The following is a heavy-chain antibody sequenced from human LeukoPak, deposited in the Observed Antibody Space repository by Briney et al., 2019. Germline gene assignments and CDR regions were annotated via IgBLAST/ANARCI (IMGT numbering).Heavy chain of an antibody. CDR1: GGSISSCGYY. J-gene: IGHJ4*02. CDR3: AREVTMVRGVIITPRYFDY. V-gene: IGHV4-31*03. D-gene: IGHD3-10*01. CDR2: IYYSGST. Sequence: SETLSLTCTVSGGSISSCGYYWSWIRQHPGKGLEWIGYIYYSGSTYYNPSLKSRVTISVDTSKNQFSLKLSSVTAADTAVYYCAREVTMVRGVIITPRYFDYWGQGTLVTVSS.